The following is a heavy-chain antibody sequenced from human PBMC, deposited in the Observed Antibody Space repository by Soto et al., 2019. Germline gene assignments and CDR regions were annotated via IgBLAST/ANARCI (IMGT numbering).Heavy chain of an antibody. Sequence: GGSLTLSCASPGFTVSSNYISLVRQAPGKGLEWVSVIYSGGSTYYADSVKGRFTISRDNSKNTLYLQMNSLRAEDTAVYYCARDLADSGYSYGTDYWGQGTLVTVSS. CDR2: IYSGGST. J-gene: IGHJ4*02. V-gene: IGHV3-66*01. CDR3: ARDLADSGYSYGTDY. CDR1: GFTVSSNY. D-gene: IGHD5-18*01.